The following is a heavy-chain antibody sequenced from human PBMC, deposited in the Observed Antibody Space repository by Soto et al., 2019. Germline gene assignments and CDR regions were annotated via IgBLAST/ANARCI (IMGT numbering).Heavy chain of an antibody. CDR2: IYCDDDK. J-gene: IGHJ4*02. D-gene: IGHD2-15*01. CDR1: GFSLSTSGVG. V-gene: IGHV2-5*02. CDR3: AHRPSYCSGGSCYSGFDY. Sequence: QITLKESGPTLVKPTQTLTLTCTFSGFSLSTSGVGVGWIRQPPGKALEWLALIYCDDDKRYSPSLKSRLSITKDTAKYLVVLTMTNMDPVDTATYYCAHRPSYCSGGSCYSGFDYWGQGTLVTVSS.